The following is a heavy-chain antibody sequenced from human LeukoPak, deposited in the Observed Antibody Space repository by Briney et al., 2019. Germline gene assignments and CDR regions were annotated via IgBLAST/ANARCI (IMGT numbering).Heavy chain of an antibody. Sequence: ASVKVSCTASGYTFTSYGISWVRQAPGQGLEWMGWISAYNGNTNYAQKLQGRVTMTTDTSTSTAYMELRSLRSDDTAVYYCARDRRFPSIDGSGRRPPTSVDYWGQGTLVTVSS. V-gene: IGHV1-18*01. J-gene: IGHJ4*02. CDR2: ISAYNGNT. D-gene: IGHD3-10*01. CDR3: ARDRRFPSIDGSGRRPPTSVDY. CDR1: GYTFTSYG.